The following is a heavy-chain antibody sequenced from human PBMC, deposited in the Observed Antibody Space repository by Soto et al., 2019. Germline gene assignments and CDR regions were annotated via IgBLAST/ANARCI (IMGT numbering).Heavy chain of an antibody. V-gene: IGHV4-61*01. CDR1: GGSVSSGSDY. Sequence: PSETLSLTCTVSGGSVSSGSDYWSWIRQPPGRGLEWIGYIYNSGSTDYNTSLKSRVTISVDTSKNQFSLKLSSVTAADTAVYYCARTKPGRSGSWSYYYYGMDVWGQGTTVTVSS. D-gene: IGHD6-13*01. CDR2: IYNSGST. CDR3: ARTKPGRSGSWSYYYYGMDV. J-gene: IGHJ6*02.